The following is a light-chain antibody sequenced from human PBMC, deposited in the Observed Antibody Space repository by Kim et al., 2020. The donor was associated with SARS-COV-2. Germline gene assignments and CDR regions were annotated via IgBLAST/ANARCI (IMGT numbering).Light chain of an antibody. V-gene: IGLV3-21*04. CDR2: YDS. Sequence: APGKTARITCGGNNIGSKSVHWYQQKPGQAPVLVIYYDSDRPSGIPERFSGSNSGNTATLTISRVEAGDEADYYCQVWDSSRIGVFGGGTKLTVL. J-gene: IGLJ3*02. CDR3: QVWDSSRIGV. CDR1: NIGSKS.